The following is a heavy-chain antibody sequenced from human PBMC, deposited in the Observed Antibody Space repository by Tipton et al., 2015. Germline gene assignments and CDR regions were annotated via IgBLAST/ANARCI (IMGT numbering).Heavy chain of an antibody. V-gene: IGHV3-11*04. CDR3: TRPTTGTAPFDY. J-gene: IGHJ4*02. CDR1: GFTVSDYS. Sequence: SLRLSCAASGFTVSDYSMSWIRQAPGKGLEWVSYISRTGSARYYADSVNGRFTVSRDNAKNSLYLQMNSLRDEDTAVYYCTRPTTGTAPFDYWGRGTQVTVSS. D-gene: IGHD4-17*01. CDR2: ISRTGSAR.